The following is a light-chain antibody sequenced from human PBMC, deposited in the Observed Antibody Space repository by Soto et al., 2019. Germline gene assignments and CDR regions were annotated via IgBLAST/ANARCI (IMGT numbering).Light chain of an antibody. J-gene: IGKJ1*01. V-gene: IGKV3-20*01. Sequence: EIVLAQSPGALSFSPVERATLSCRASQSVRSSYLAWYQQKPGQAPRLLIYGASSRATGIPDRISGSGSGTDFTLTISRLEPEDFAVYYCQQCGSSPWTFGQGTKVDIK. CDR2: GAS. CDR3: QQCGSSPWT. CDR1: QSVRSSY.